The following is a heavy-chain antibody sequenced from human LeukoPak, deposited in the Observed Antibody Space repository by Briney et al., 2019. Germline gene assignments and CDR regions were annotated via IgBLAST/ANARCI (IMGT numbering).Heavy chain of an antibody. CDR1: GYTFTSQY. CDR2: ISAYNGNT. J-gene: IGHJ6*02. D-gene: IGHD6-6*01. V-gene: IGHV1-18*01. Sequence: ASVKVSCKASGYTFTSQYVHWVRQAPGQGLEWMGWISAYNGNTNYAQKLQGRVTMTTDTSTSTAYMELRSLRSDDTAVYYCARDFSSSFVYYYYGMDVWGQGTTVTVSS. CDR3: ARDFSSSFVYYYYGMDV.